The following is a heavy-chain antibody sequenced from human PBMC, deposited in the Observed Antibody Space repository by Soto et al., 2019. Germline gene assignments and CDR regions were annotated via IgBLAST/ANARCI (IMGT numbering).Heavy chain of an antibody. D-gene: IGHD3-10*01. J-gene: IGHJ4*02. Sequence: GGSLRLSCAASGVTFTSYAMTWVRQVPGEGLQWVSPISKSGDSTYYADSVKGRFTTSRDNSKNTLYLQMNSLRAEDTAIYYCAKGSFGFDYWGQGTLVTVSS. CDR1: GVTFTSYA. CDR3: AKGSFGFDY. V-gene: IGHV3-23*01. CDR2: ISKSGDST.